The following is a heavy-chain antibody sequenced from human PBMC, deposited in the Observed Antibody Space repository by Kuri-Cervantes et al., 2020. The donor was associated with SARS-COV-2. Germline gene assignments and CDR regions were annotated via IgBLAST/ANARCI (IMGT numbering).Heavy chain of an antibody. J-gene: IGHJ6*02. CDR1: GGTFSSYA. CDR3: ASPDPPYYDFWGGHPGPLEYYYYGMDV. Sequence: SVKVSCKASGGTFSSYAISWVRQAPGQGLEWMGGIIPIFGTANYAQKFRGRVTITADESTRTAYMELSSLRFEDTAVYYCASPDPPYYDFWGGHPGPLEYYYYGMDVWGQGTTVTVSS. D-gene: IGHD3-3*01. CDR2: IIPIFGTA. V-gene: IGHV1-69*13.